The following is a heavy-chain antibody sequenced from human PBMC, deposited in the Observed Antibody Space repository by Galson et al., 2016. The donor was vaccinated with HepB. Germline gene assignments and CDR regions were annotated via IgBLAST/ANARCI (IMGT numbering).Heavy chain of an antibody. V-gene: IGHV1-2*04. CDR3: VRGRNEQLRCLDYFLSAGYYFEY. J-gene: IGHJ4*02. D-gene: IGHD2/OR15-2a*01. CDR1: GYTFTGYY. Sequence: SVKVSCKASGYTFTGYYIHWVRQAPGQGLEWMGWINPNSGDTDYAQKFQGWVTMTRDTSISTAYMELSTLKSDDTAVYYCVRGRNEQLRCLDYFLSAGYYFEYWGQGTLVTVSS. CDR2: INPNSGDT.